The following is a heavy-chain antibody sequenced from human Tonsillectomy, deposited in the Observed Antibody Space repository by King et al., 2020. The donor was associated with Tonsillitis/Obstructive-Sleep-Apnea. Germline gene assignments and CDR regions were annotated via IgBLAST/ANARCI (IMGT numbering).Heavy chain of an antibody. CDR1: GFTFSDYY. CDR2: ISSSSYT. CDR3: ARVNGDHGGGYYYYYYMDV. Sequence: VQLVESGGGLVKPGGSLRLSCAASGFTFSDYYMSWIRQAPGKGLEWVSYISSSSYTNYADSVKGRFTISRDNAKNSLYLQMNSLRAEDTAVYYCARVNGDHGGGYYYYYYMDVWGKGTTVTVSS. D-gene: IGHD4-17*01. J-gene: IGHJ6*03. V-gene: IGHV3-11*05.